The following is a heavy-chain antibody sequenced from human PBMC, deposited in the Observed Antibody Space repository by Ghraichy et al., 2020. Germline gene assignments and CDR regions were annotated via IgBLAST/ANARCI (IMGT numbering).Heavy chain of an antibody. Sequence: SETLSLTCTVSGGSISSYYWSWIRQPAGKGLEWIGRIYTSGSTNYNPSLKSRVTMSVDTSKNQFSLKLSSVTAADTAVYYCARATSLGSGTQGAFDIWGQGTMVTVSS. J-gene: IGHJ3*02. V-gene: IGHV4-4*07. CDR3: ARATSLGSGTQGAFDI. CDR2: IYTSGST. D-gene: IGHD3-10*01. CDR1: GGSISSYY.